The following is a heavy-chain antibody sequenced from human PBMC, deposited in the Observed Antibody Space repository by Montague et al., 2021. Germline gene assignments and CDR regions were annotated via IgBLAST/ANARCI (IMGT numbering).Heavy chain of an antibody. CDR2: VYSSGST. CDR1: GESITGYY. CDR3: ARGHGYGSSWFY. J-gene: IGHJ4*02. Sequence: SETLSLTCSVSGESITGYYWSWIRLPPGKGLEWIGYVYSSGSTSYNPSLKSRVIISVESAKNQISLTLNSATAADTAVYYCARGHGYGSSWFYWGQGTLIFVSA. V-gene: IGHV4-59*12. D-gene: IGHD6-13*01.